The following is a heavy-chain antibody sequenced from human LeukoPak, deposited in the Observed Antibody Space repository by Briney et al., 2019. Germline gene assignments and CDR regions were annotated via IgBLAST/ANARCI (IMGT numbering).Heavy chain of an antibody. CDR3: ARSTQFSSTSFDY. J-gene: IGHJ4*02. Sequence: SETLSLTCTVSGGSISSYYWSWIRQPPGKGLEWIGYIYYSGSTNYNPSLRSRVTISVDKSKNQCSLKLNSVTAADTAVYHCARSTQFSSTSFDYWGQGALVTVSS. V-gene: IGHV4-59*01. CDR2: IYYSGST. CDR1: GGSISSYY. D-gene: IGHD6-13*01.